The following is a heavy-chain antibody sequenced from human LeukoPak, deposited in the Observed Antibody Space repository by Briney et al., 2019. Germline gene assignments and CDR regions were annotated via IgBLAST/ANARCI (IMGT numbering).Heavy chain of an antibody. CDR3: ARDLGRDICSGGSCSTRFDP. CDR2: IIPILGIA. D-gene: IGHD2-15*01. Sequence: GASVKVSCKASGGTFSSYAISWVRQAPGQGREWMGRIIPILGIANYAQKFQGRVTITADKSTSTAYMELSSLRSEDTAVYYCARDLGRDICSGGSCSTRFDPWGQGTLVTVSS. CDR1: GGTFSSYA. V-gene: IGHV1-69*04. J-gene: IGHJ5*02.